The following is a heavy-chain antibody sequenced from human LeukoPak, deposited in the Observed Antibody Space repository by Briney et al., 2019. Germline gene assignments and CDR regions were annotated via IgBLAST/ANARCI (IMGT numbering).Heavy chain of an antibody. V-gene: IGHV3-48*01. D-gene: IGHD6-13*01. CDR3: ARRVTFSSSWSFDY. CDR1: GFTFSSYG. CDR2: ITSSGTI. J-gene: IGHJ4*02. Sequence: GGSLRLSCAASGFTFSSYGMNWVRQAPGKGLEWVSYITSSGTIYYADSVKGRFTVSRDNAKNSLSLQMTSLRAEDTAVYYCARRVTFSSSWSFDYWGQGTLVTVPS.